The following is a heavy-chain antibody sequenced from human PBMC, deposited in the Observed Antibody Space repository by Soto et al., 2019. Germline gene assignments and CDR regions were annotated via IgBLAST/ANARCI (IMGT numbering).Heavy chain of an antibody. J-gene: IGHJ4*02. CDR3: ARVESSGTSKYFIDY. D-gene: IGHD3-10*01. CDR2: TSYDGGKM. Sequence: QVQLVESGGGVVQPEGSLRLSCAPSGFTFQTYSMHWFRQPPAKGRRGVAVTSYDGGKMFYADSVQGRFTISRDNSKYTLDLQMNSLRPGDTAVYYSARVESSGTSKYFIDYWGQGTLVTVSS. V-gene: IGHV3-30*03. CDR1: GFTFQTYS.